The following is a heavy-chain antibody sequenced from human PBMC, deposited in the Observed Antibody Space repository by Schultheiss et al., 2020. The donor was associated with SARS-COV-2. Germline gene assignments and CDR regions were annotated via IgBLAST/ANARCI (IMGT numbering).Heavy chain of an antibody. V-gene: IGHV4-34*01. CDR3: ARTNPRVIAAAGIGAFDI. CDR2: INHSGST. CDR1: GGSISSYY. Sequence: SETLSLTCTVSGGSISSYYWSWIRQPPGKGLEWIGEINHSGSTNYNPSLKSRVTISVDTSKNQFSLKLSSVTAADTAVYYCARTNPRVIAAAGIGAFDIWGQGTMVTVSS. D-gene: IGHD6-13*01. J-gene: IGHJ3*02.